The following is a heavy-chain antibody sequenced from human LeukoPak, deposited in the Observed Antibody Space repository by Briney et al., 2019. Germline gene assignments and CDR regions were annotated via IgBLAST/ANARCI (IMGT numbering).Heavy chain of an antibody. J-gene: IGHJ6*02. D-gene: IGHD6-13*01. CDR1: GGSFSGYY. CDR3: ARVAAAGIYYYYGMDV. CDR2: INDSGST. Sequence: SETLSLTCAVYGGSFSGYYWSWIRQSPGKGLEWIGEINDSGSTNYNPSLKSRVTISVDTSKNQLSLKLSSVTAADTAVYYCARVAAAGIYYYYGMDVWGQGTTVTVSS. V-gene: IGHV4-34*01.